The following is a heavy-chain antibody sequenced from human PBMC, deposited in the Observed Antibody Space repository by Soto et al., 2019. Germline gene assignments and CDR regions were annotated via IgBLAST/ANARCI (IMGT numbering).Heavy chain of an antibody. D-gene: IGHD3-3*01. CDR1: GGSFSGYY. CDR2: INHSGST. Sequence: SETLSLTCAVYGGSFSGYYWSWIRQPPGKGLEWIGEINHSGSTNYNPSLKSRVTISVDTSKNQFSLKLSSVTAADTAVYYRARGSITIFGVVLIQVFAFDIWGQATMVTVSS. V-gene: IGHV4-34*01. CDR3: ARGSITIFGVVLIQVFAFDI. J-gene: IGHJ3*02.